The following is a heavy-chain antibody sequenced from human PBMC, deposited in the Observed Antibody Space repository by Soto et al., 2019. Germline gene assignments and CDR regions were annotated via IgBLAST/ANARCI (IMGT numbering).Heavy chain of an antibody. Sequence: SQTLSLTCVITGDSVSSSSVAWNWVRQSPSRGLEWLGRTYYRSRWYSDFAVSVRGRIVINADTSKNQFSLQLNSVTPEDTAVYFCARSEEDSDYYYYGLDVWGQGTTVTVSS. J-gene: IGHJ6*02. V-gene: IGHV6-1*01. CDR1: GDSVSSSSVA. D-gene: IGHD2-15*01. CDR3: ARSEEDSDYYYYGLDV. CDR2: TYYRSRWYS.